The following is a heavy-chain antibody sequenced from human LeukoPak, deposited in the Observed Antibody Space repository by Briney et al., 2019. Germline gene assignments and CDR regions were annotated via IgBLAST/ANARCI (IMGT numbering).Heavy chain of an antibody. D-gene: IGHD7-27*01. Sequence: GGSLRLSCAASGFTFSSYGMHWVRQAPGKGLEWVAVIWYDGSNKYYADSVKGRFTISRDNSKNTLYLQMNSLRAEDTAVYYCARQSGLTGPYYYYGMDVWGQGTAVTVSS. J-gene: IGHJ6*02. CDR2: IWYDGSNK. V-gene: IGHV3-33*01. CDR3: ARQSGLTGPYYYYGMDV. CDR1: GFTFSSYG.